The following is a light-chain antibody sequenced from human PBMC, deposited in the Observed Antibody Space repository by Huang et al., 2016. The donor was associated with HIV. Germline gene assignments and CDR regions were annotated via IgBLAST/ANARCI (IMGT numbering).Light chain of an antibody. CDR1: QSVRSN. V-gene: IGKV3-15*01. Sequence: EIVMTQSPATLSVSPGERATLSCRAGQSVRSNLAWYQQKPGQSPRLLIYGASTRAPGAPARFSGSGSGTEFTLTISSLQSEDFAVYYCQQYNNWPRTFGQGTKVDIK. CDR3: QQYNNWPRT. CDR2: GAS. J-gene: IGKJ1*01.